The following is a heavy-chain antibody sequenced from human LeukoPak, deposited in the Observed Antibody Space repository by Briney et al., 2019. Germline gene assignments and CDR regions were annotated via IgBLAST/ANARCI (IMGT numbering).Heavy chain of an antibody. Sequence: SETLSLTCTVSGGSISSSSYYWGWIRQPPGKGLERIGSIYYSGSTYYNPSLKSRVTISVDTSKNQFSLKLSSVTAADTAVYYCARDFSYDSSGAFDIWGQGTMVTVSS. J-gene: IGHJ3*02. V-gene: IGHV4-39*02. D-gene: IGHD3-22*01. CDR3: ARDFSYDSSGAFDI. CDR1: GGSISSSSYY. CDR2: IYYSGST.